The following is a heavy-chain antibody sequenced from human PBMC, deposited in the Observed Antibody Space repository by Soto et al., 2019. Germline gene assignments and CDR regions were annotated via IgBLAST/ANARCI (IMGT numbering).Heavy chain of an antibody. J-gene: IGHJ2*01. V-gene: IGHV1-69*13. CDR2: IIPIFGTA. D-gene: IGHD3-16*01. CDR3: ARDRTRSWYFDL. CDR1: GGTFSSYA. Sequence: SVKVSCKACGGTFSSYAISWVRQAPGQGREWMGGIIPIFGTANYAQKFQGRVTITADESTSTAYMELSSLRSEDTAVYYCARDRTRSWYFDLGGRGNRVTVYS.